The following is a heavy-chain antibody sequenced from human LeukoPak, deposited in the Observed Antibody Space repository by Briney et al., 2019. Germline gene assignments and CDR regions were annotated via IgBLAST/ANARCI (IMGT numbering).Heavy chain of an antibody. CDR3: ARGTSSSWFEGYFDY. D-gene: IGHD6-13*01. J-gene: IGHJ4*02. Sequence: SEPLSLTCTVSGYSISSGYYRGWIGQPPGQGLEWVGNIYHGGSTYYNPSLKSRSIMSGDTSKNQFSLNLSSVTAADTAVYYFARGTSSSWFEGYFDYLGQGTLVTVSS. V-gene: IGHV4-38-2*02. CDR1: GYSISSGYY. CDR2: IYHGGST.